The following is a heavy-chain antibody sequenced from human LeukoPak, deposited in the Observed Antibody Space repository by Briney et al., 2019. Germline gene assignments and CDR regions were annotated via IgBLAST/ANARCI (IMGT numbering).Heavy chain of an antibody. CDR3: ARDRFFGMDV. CDR1: GGSISSFY. CDR2: VYYSGTT. Sequence: ASETLSLTCTVSGGSISSFYWSWIRQPPGKGLEWIGCVYYSGTTNYNPSLKSRVTISGDTSKNQFSLKLSSVTAADTAVYYCARDRFFGMDVWGQGTTVTVSS. V-gene: IGHV4-59*01. J-gene: IGHJ6*02.